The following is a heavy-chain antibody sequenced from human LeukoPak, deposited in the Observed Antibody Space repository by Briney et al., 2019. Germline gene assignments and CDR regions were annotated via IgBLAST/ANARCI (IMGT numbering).Heavy chain of an antibody. D-gene: IGHD6-13*01. CDR2: IKQDVSDK. J-gene: IGHJ4*02. Sequence: PGGSLRLSCAASGFSFSIYWMTWVRQAPGRGLEWVASIKQDVSDKYYVDAVKGRFTISRDNAKNSLYLQMNSLRAEDTAVYYCARGVAAAGSLGYWGQGTLVTVSS. V-gene: IGHV3-7*05. CDR1: GFSFSIYW. CDR3: ARGVAAAGSLGY.